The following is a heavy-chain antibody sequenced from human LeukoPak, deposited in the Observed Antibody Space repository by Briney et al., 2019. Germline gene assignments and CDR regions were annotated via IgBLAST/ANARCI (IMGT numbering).Heavy chain of an antibody. CDR1: GGTFSSYA. D-gene: IGHD1-26*01. CDR2: IIPIFGTA. Sequence: ASVKVSCKASGGTFSSYAISWVRQAPGQGLEWMGRIIPIFGTANYAQRFQGRVTITTDESTSTAYMELSSLRLEDTAVYYCARQDGGSYARHFDYWGQGTLVTVSS. CDR3: ARQDGGSYARHFDY. J-gene: IGHJ4*02. V-gene: IGHV1-69*05.